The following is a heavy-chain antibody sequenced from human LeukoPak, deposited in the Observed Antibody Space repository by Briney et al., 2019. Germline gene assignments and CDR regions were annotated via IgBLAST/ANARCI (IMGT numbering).Heavy chain of an antibody. Sequence: GASVKVSCKVSGYTLTELSMHWVRQAPGKGLEWVGGFDPEDGETIYAQKFQGRVTMTEDTSTDTAYMELSSLRSEDTAVYYCATAGYYDSSGYQFDYWGQGTLVTVSS. CDR3: ATAGYYDSSGYQFDY. CDR2: FDPEDGET. CDR1: GYTLTELS. V-gene: IGHV1-24*01. D-gene: IGHD3-22*01. J-gene: IGHJ4*02.